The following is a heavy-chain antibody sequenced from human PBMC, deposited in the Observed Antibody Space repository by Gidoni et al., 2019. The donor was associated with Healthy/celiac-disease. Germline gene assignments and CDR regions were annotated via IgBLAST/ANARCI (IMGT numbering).Heavy chain of an antibody. CDR3: ATLRSNQVDAFDI. Sequence: YGRVTMTEDTSTDTAYMELSSLRSEDTAVYYCATLRSNQVDAFDIWGQGTMVTVSS. J-gene: IGHJ3*02. V-gene: IGHV1-24*01. D-gene: IGHD2-2*01.